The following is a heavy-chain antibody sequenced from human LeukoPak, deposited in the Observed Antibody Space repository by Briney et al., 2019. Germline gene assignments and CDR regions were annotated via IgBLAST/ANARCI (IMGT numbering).Heavy chain of an antibody. V-gene: IGHV1-46*01. Sequence: GSSVKVSCKASGYTFTSYYMHWVRQAPGQGLEWMGIINPSGGSTSYAQKFQGRVTMTRDTSTSTVYMELSSLRSEDTAVYYCARVTCSGGSCYHYRMDVWGQGTTVIVSS. CDR1: GYTFTSYY. CDR3: ARVTCSGGSCYHYRMDV. CDR2: INPSGGST. J-gene: IGHJ6*02. D-gene: IGHD2-15*01.